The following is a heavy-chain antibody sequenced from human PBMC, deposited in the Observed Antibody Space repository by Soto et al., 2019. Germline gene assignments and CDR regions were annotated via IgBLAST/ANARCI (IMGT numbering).Heavy chain of an antibody. Sequence: GESLKISCRGSGYSFTDYWIGWVRHMPGKGLEWMGIIYPADSDTRYSPSFQGQVAISADNSISTAYLHWSSLRASDTAMYYCARALTGTIHPHYFAHRGQGTMVSVSS. CDR1: GYSFTDYW. CDR3: ARALTGTIHPHYFAH. D-gene: IGHD1-7*01. CDR2: IYPADSDT. V-gene: IGHV5-51*01. J-gene: IGHJ4*02.